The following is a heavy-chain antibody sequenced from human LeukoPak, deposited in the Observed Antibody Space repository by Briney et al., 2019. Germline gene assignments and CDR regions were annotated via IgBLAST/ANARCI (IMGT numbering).Heavy chain of an antibody. J-gene: IGHJ4*02. CDR1: GGSISSYY. V-gene: IGHV4-59*01. D-gene: IGHD1-26*01. CDR3: AKQRGATPYYFDY. CDR2: IYYSGST. Sequence: PSETLSLTCTVSGGSISSYYWSWIRQPPGKGLEWIGYIYYSGSTNYNPSLKSRVTISVDTSKNQFSLKLSSVTAADTAVYYCAKQRGATPYYFDYWGQGTLVTVSS.